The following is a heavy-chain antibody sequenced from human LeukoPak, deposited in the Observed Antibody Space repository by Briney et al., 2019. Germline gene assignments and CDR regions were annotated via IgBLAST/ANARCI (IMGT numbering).Heavy chain of an antibody. CDR3: AKDRWTIFGALSGVGWFDP. V-gene: IGHV3-9*01. CDR1: GFTCDDYA. CDR2: ISSNSDAV. Sequence: PGGSLRLSCAASGFTCDDYAMHWVRQRPGKGLEWVSGISSNSDAVAYVDSLKGRFTISRDNAKNALYLHMNSLRDEDTAFYYCAKDRWTIFGALSGVGWFDPWGQGTLVSVSS. J-gene: IGHJ5*02. D-gene: IGHD3-3*01.